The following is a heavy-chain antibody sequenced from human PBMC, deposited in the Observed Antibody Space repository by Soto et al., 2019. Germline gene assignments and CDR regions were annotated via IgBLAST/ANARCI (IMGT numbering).Heavy chain of an antibody. CDR2: LLHVGSTN. D-gene: IGHD3-10*01. CDR1: GFTFGSYA. Sequence: GGSLRLSWAASGFTFGSYAMTWVRQAPGKGLEWVASLLHVGSTNDYADSVKGRFTISRDNAKNTLYLQMNSLRTEDTAVYYCARGTESYITSPRRPLFDYWGQGTLVTVSS. J-gene: IGHJ4*02. V-gene: IGHV3-30-3*01. CDR3: ARGTESYITSPRRPLFDY.